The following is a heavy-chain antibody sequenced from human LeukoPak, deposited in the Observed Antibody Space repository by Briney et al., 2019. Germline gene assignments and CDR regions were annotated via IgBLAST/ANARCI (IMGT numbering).Heavy chain of an antibody. CDR2: INPKDGAT. V-gene: IGHV1-46*01. CDR3: ARDHSNEMCGGDCFASWFDP. Sequence: EASVKVSCKTSAYTFIRHWMHWVRQAPGQGLEWMGIINPKDGATDFAQRFQGRVTMTTDTSTSTVYMELSSLRSEDTAVYYCARDHSNEMCGGDCFASWFDPWGKGTLVTVSS. D-gene: IGHD2-21*02. J-gene: IGHJ5*02. CDR1: AYTFIRHW.